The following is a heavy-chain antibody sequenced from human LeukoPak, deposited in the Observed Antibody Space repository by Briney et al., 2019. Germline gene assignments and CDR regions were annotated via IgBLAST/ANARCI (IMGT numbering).Heavy chain of an antibody. CDR3: ARAQLGYNWFDP. CDR1: GFTFSSDA. CDR2: MSSSGLYI. Sequence: GGSLRLSCAASGFTFSSDAMSWVRQAPGTGLEWVSSMSSSGLYIYYADSVKGRFTISRDNANNTLYLQMNSLRADDTAVYFCARAQLGYNWFDPWGQGTLVTVSS. J-gene: IGHJ5*02. D-gene: IGHD1-1*01. V-gene: IGHV3-21*06.